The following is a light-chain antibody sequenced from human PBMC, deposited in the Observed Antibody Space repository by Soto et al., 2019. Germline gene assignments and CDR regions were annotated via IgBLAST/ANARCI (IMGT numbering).Light chain of an antibody. CDR3: QQYNNWPYT. V-gene: IGKV3-15*01. Sequence: EIVMTQSPATLSVSPGERATLSCRASQSISSNLAWYQQKPGQAPRLLIYGASSRATGLPARFSGSGSGTELTLTISSQQSEDFAVYYCQQYNNWPYTFGQGTKLEI. J-gene: IGKJ2*01. CDR2: GAS. CDR1: QSISSN.